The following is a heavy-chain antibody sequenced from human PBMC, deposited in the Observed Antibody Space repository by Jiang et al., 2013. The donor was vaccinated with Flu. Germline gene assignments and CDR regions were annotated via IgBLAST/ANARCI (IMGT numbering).Heavy chain of an antibody. CDR2: INTNTGNP. CDR3: ARQRDLEY. Sequence: GQGLEWMGLINTNTGNPMYAQGFAGRFVFSLDTSVSTAYLQISSLKTEDTAVYFCARQRDLEYWGQGTLVTVSS. V-gene: IGHV7-4-1*02. J-gene: IGHJ4*02.